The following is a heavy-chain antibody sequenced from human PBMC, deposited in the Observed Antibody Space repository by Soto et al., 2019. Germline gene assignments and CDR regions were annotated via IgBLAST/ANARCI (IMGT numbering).Heavy chain of an antibody. V-gene: IGHV1-2*02. Sequence: QVQLVQSGAEVKKPGASVKVSCKASGYTFTGYYMHWVRQAPGQGLEYMGWINPYSGGTNFAQEFQGRVTMTRDTSISTVYMELNGLKSDDTAMYYCARQWNSRPYNWFDAWGQGILVTVSS. CDR2: INPYSGGT. CDR3: ARQWNSRPYNWFDA. D-gene: IGHD1-7*01. J-gene: IGHJ5*02. CDR1: GYTFTGYY.